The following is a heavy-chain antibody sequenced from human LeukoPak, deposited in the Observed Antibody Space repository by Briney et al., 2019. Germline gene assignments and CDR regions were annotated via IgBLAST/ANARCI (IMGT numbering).Heavy chain of an antibody. CDR3: ARESGGNTPYYFDY. J-gene: IGHJ4*02. CDR1: GFTFSTYA. D-gene: IGHD1/OR15-1a*01. CDR2: ISYDDGSNK. Sequence: GGSLRLSCAASGFTFSTYALHWVRQAPGKGLEWMAVISYDDGSNKYYADSVKGRFTISRDNSRNTLYLQMNSLRTEDTAVYYCARESGGNTPYYFDYWGQGTLVTVSS. V-gene: IGHV3-30*04.